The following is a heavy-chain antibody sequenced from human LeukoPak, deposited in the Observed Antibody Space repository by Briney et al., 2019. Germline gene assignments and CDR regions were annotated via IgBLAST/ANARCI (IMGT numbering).Heavy chain of an antibody. CDR1: GYTFTGYY. CDR2: INPNSGGT. CDR3: ARSPIMITFGGVDYDY. D-gene: IGHD3-16*01. V-gene: IGHV1-2*02. Sequence: ASVKVSCKASGYTFTGYYMHWVRQAPGQGLEWMGWINPNSGGTNYAQKFQGRVTMTRDTSISTAYMELSRLRPDDTAVYYCARSPIMITFGGVDYDYWGQGTLVTVSS. J-gene: IGHJ4*02.